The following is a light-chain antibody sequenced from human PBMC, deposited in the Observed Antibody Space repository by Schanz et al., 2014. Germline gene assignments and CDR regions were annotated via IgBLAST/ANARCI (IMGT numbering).Light chain of an antibody. V-gene: IGKV3-15*01. J-gene: IGKJ1*01. Sequence: EIVMTQSPATLSVSPGERATLSCRASQSFSSYLAWYQQKPGQVPRLLIYGASSRATGIPARFSGSGSGTEFTLTISSLQSEDFATYYCQQLNSYPLTFGQGTKVEI. CDR3: QQLNSYPLT. CDR1: QSFSSY. CDR2: GAS.